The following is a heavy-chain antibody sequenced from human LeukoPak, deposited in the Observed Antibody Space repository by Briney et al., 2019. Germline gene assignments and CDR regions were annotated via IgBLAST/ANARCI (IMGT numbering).Heavy chain of an antibody. Sequence: PSETLSLTCGVSGVSFSTYYWSWIRQSPEKGLEWIGEVNHIVYTNYNPSLKSRVTISVDTSKNQFSLNLRSVTAADTAVYYCARQLYGSDYWGQGTLVTVSS. CDR2: VNHIVYT. CDR1: GVSFSTYY. D-gene: IGHD4-17*01. V-gene: IGHV4-34*01. CDR3: ARQLYGSDY. J-gene: IGHJ4*02.